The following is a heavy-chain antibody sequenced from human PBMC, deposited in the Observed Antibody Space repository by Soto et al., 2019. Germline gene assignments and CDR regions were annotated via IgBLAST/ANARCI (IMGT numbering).Heavy chain of an antibody. CDR1: DFDFSSYG. CDR2: SSYDGRET. CDR3: ARDSGWPILNFDN. J-gene: IGHJ4*02. D-gene: IGHD3-10*01. V-gene: IGHV3-30*03. Sequence: GGSLRLSCAASDFDFSSYGIHWVRQAPGKGLEWVAASSYDGRETFYADSAKGRFTVSKEMSKNTAFLQMNALRHEDTAVYFCARDSGWPILNFDNWGQGTPVTVSS.